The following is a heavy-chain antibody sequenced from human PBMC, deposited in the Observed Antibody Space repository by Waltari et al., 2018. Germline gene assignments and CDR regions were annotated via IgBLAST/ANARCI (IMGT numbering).Heavy chain of an antibody. J-gene: IGHJ3*02. CDR2: IIPSFGTA. D-gene: IGHD3-3*01. V-gene: IGHV1-69*14. CDR3: ARVEGYYDFWSATHDAFDI. CDR1: GSTFSSYS. Sequence: HVQLVQSGAEVKKPGSSVNVSCKASGSTFSSYSIRWVRTPPGQGIGWMGEIIPSFGTANYAQKFQGRVKSTADKSTSTAYMELSSLRSEDTAVYYCARVEGYYDFWSATHDAFDIWGQGTMVTVSS.